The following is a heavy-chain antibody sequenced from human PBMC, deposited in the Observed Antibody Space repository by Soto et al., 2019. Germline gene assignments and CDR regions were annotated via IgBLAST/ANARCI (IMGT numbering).Heavy chain of an antibody. CDR2: ISSSSSYI. V-gene: IGHV3-21*01. D-gene: IGHD2-15*01. J-gene: IGHJ4*02. Sequence: EVQLVESGGGLVKPGGSLRLSCAASGCTFSSYSMNWVRQAPGKGLEWVSSISSSSSYIYYADSVKGRFTISRDNAKNSLYLQMNSLRAEDTAVYYCARDFASGRDGGDYWGQGTLVTVSS. CDR1: GCTFSSYS. CDR3: ARDFASGRDGGDY.